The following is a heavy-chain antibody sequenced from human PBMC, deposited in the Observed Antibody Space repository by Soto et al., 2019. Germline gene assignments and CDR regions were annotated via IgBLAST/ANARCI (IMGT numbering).Heavy chain of an antibody. CDR3: AEGPRTKLYYFDY. V-gene: IGHV4-39*01. CDR1: GGSISSSSYY. CDR2: IYYSGST. J-gene: IGHJ4*02. D-gene: IGHD1-7*01. Sequence: SETLSLTCTVSGGSISSSSYYWGWIRQPPGKGLEWIGSIYYSGSTYYNPSLKSRVTISVDTSKNQFSLKLSSVTAADTAVYYCAEGPRTKLYYFDYWGQGTLVTVSS.